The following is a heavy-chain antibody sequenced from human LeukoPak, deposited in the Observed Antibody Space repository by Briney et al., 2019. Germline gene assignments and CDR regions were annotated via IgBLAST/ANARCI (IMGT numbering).Heavy chain of an antibody. CDR1: GFTFSSYA. CDR2: ISYDGSNK. V-gene: IGHV3-30*04. D-gene: IGHD6-19*01. Sequence: GGSLRLSCAASGFTFSSYAMHWVRQAPGKGLEWVAVISYDGSNKYYADSVKGRFTISRDNPKNTLHLQMNSLRPEDTAVYYCASCSQWLVTEFDYWGQGTLVTVSP. J-gene: IGHJ4*02. CDR3: ASCSQWLVTEFDY.